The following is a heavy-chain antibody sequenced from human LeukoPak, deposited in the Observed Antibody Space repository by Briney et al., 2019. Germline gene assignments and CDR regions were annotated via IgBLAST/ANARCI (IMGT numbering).Heavy chain of an antibody. CDR3: VRDGVGAPPFDY. CDR1: GFTFINKC. CDR2: IKGDGSST. J-gene: IGHJ4*02. V-gene: IGHV3-74*01. D-gene: IGHD1-26*01. Sequence: GGSLRLSCAASGFTFINKCKHVVRQAPGKGLLWVSRIKGDGSSTDYADSVKGRFTISRDNAKNTLLLQMNSLRAEDTAVYYCVRDGVGAPPFDYWGQGVLVTVS.